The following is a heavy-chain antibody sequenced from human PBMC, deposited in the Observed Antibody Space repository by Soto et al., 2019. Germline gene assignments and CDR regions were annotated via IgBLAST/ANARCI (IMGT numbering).Heavy chain of an antibody. D-gene: IGHD2-15*01. CDR3: ATDPNCSGGSCYSRGSTY. J-gene: IGHJ4*02. Sequence: EVQLVEAGGGLVNPGGSLTLSCAASGFTFYNACMTWVRQAPGKGLEWVGRIKSIPDRGTTDYAAPVKGRFAISRDDSQSTVSLQMNSLKIEDTAVYYCATDPNCSGGSCYSRGSTYWGQGTLVIVSS. CDR1: GFTFYNAC. CDR2: IKSIPDRGTT. V-gene: IGHV3-15*01.